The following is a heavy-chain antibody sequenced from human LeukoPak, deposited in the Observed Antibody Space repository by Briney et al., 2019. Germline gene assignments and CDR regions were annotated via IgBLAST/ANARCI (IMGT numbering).Heavy chain of an antibody. D-gene: IGHD6-19*01. V-gene: IGHV4-59*01. CDR2: IYYSGST. Sequence: SETLSLTCTVSGGSISSYYWSWIRQPPGKGLEWIGYIYYSGSTNDNPSLKSRVTISVDTSKNQLSLRLSSVTAADTAVYYCARDKVAGMFDYWGQGTLVTVSS. CDR1: GGSISSYY. CDR3: ARDKVAGMFDY. J-gene: IGHJ4*02.